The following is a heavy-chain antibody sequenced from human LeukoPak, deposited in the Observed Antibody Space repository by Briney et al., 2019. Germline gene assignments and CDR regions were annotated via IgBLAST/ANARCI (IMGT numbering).Heavy chain of an antibody. CDR1: GLIFSNYW. CDR2: IKQDGSEK. CDR3: ARDMIILQS. J-gene: IGHJ5*02. D-gene: IGHD3-16*01. Sequence: GGSLRLSCSASGLIFSNYWMTWVRQAPGKGLEWVANIKQDGSEKYYVDSVKGRFTISRDNAKKSLYLQMNSLRAEGTVVYFCARDMIILQSWGQGTLVTVSS. V-gene: IGHV3-7*04.